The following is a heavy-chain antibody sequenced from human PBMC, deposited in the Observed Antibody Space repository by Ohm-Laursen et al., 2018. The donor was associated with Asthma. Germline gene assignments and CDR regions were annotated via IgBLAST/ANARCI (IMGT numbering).Heavy chain of an antibody. D-gene: IGHD6-6*01. J-gene: IGHJ4*02. CDR1: GGSISSGGYY. Sequence: GTLSLTCTVSGGSISSGGYYWAWIRQPPGKGLEWIGYFFLRGNDNYNPSLKSRVTMSMGTSRDQFSLRLSSVTAADTAVYYCARVGIAARVIDYWGQGTLVTVSS. V-gene: IGHV4-61*08. CDR2: FFLRGND. CDR3: ARVGIAARVIDY.